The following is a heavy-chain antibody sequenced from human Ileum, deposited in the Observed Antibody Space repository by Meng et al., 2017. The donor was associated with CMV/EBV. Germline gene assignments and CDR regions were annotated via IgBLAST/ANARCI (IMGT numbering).Heavy chain of an antibody. V-gene: IGHV1-18*01. Sequence: QGKLVQSGAEERKPGASVKASCKASGYTFTSQGITWVRQAPGQGLEWMGWINTNNGNTKYAWKFQGRVTMTTDTSTSTGYMELRSLRYDDTAVYYCARGIDYWGQGTLVTVSS. J-gene: IGHJ4*02. CDR3: ARGIDY. CDR2: INTNNGNT. CDR1: GYTFTSQG.